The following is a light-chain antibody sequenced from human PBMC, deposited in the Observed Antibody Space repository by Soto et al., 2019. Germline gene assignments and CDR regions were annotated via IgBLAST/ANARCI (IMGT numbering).Light chain of an antibody. CDR3: QHYNNWPA. J-gene: IGKJ1*01. Sequence: EIVMTQSPATLSVSPGERATLSCRASQSVRSKLAWYQQKPGQAPRLLIYDASTRAPGVPARFSGRGSGTDFPLTSSSQQSEDVAVYSCQHYNNWPAFGQGTKVEIK. V-gene: IGKV3-15*01. CDR2: DAS. CDR1: QSVRSK.